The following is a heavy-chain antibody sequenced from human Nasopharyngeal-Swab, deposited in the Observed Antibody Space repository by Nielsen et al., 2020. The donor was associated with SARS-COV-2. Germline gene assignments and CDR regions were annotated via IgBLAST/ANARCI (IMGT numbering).Heavy chain of an antibody. CDR3: ARYAVPAAIEWDYYYYYMDV. Sequence: GGSLRLSCAASGFTFSSYSMNWVRQAPGKGLEWVSSISSSSSYIYYADSVKGRFTISRDNAKNSLYLQMNSLRAEDTAVYYCARYAVPAAIEWDYYYYYMDVWGKGITVTVSS. V-gene: IGHV3-21*01. CDR2: ISSSSSYI. CDR1: GFTFSSYS. D-gene: IGHD2-2*01. J-gene: IGHJ6*03.